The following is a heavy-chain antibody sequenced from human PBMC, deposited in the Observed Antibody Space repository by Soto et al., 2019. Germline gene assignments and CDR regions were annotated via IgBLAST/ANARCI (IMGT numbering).Heavy chain of an antibody. J-gene: IGHJ4*02. Sequence: EVQLVESGGGLVQPGGSLRLSCAASGFTFSSYEMNWVRQAPGKGLEWVSYISSSGSTIYYADSVKGRFTISRDNAKNSLYLQMNSLRAEDTAVYCCARDAPRLRFDYWGQGTLVTVSS. CDR1: GFTFSSYE. V-gene: IGHV3-48*03. D-gene: IGHD4-17*01. CDR2: ISSSGSTI. CDR3: ARDAPRLRFDY.